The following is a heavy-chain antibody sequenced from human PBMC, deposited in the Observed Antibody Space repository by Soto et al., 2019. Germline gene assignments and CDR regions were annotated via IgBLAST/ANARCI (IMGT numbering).Heavy chain of an antibody. CDR2: ISSSSSYT. J-gene: IGHJ5*02. CDR3: ARDYDILTSSGWFDP. CDR1: GFTFSDYY. V-gene: IGHV3-11*06. D-gene: IGHD3-9*01. Sequence: ESGGGLVKPGGSLRLSCAASGFTFSDYYMSWIRQAPGKGLEWVSYISSSSSYTNYADSVKGRFTISRDNAKNSLYLQMNSLRAEDTAVYYCARDYDILTSSGWFDPWGQGTLVTVSS.